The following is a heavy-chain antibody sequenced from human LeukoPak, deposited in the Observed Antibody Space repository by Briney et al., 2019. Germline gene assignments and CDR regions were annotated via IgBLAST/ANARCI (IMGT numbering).Heavy chain of an antibody. Sequence: GGSLRLSCAASGFTFSTYSMNWVRQAPGKGLEWISYIRGSGETVFYADAVKGRFTISSDNAENSLYLQMNSLRAEDMAVYYCAKVLNLQEEYGSGSLYWGQGTLVTVSS. CDR3: AKVLNLQEEYGSGSLY. D-gene: IGHD3-10*01. CDR1: GFTFSTYS. V-gene: IGHV3-48*01. J-gene: IGHJ4*02. CDR2: IRGSGETV.